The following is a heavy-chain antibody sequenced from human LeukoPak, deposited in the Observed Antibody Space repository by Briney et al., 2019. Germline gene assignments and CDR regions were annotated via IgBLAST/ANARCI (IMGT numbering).Heavy chain of an antibody. CDR1: GFTFSDYY. J-gene: IGHJ4*02. V-gene: IGHV3-11*01. CDR3: ARLYSSGWYGTWYFDY. CDR2: ISSSGSTI. Sequence: GGSLRLSCAASGFTFSDYYMSWLRQAPGKGLEWVSYISSSGSTIYYADSVKGRFTISRDNAKNSLYLQMNSLRAEDTAVYYCARLYSSGWYGTWYFDYWGQGTLVTVSS. D-gene: IGHD6-19*01.